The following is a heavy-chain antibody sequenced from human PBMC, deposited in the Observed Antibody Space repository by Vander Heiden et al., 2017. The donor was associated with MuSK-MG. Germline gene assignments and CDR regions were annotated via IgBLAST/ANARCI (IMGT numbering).Heavy chain of an antibody. Sequence: QVQLVLSGAEVKKPGASVKVSCKASGYTFPRYYMHWVRQAPGQGVEWRGISNPRGGSTSYAQKFQGRVTMTRDTSTSTVYMELSSLRSEDTAVYYCARAPLGYSSGWYPPGDYWGQGTLVTVSS. CDR2: SNPRGGST. J-gene: IGHJ4*02. CDR3: ARAPLGYSSGWYPPGDY. CDR1: GYTFPRYY. V-gene: IGHV1-46*03. D-gene: IGHD6-19*01.